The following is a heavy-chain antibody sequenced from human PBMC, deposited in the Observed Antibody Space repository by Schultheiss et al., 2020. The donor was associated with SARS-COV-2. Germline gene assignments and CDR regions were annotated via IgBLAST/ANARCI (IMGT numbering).Heavy chain of an antibody. J-gene: IGHJ6*02. Sequence: GGSLRLSCKGSGYSFNTYWIGWVRQMPGKGLEWMGIIHPGNSDIRYGPSFQGQVTISADKSITTAYLQWSSLKASDTAMYYCAINDFWSGLPPDMDVWGQGTTVTVSS. CDR2: IHPGNSDI. CDR3: AINDFWSGLPPDMDV. D-gene: IGHD3-3*01. V-gene: IGHV5-51*01. CDR1: GYSFNTYW.